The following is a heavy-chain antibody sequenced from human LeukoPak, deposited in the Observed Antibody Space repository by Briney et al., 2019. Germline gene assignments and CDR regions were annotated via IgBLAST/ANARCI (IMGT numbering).Heavy chain of an antibody. V-gene: IGHV4-31*03. CDR1: GGSISSGGYY. CDR3: ARQMAVAGKIDY. J-gene: IGHJ4*02. D-gene: IGHD6-19*01. CDR2: IYYSGST. Sequence: PSQTLSLTCTVSGGSISSGGYYWSWIRQHPGKGLEWIGYIYYSGSTYYNPSLKSRVTISVDTSKNQFSLKLSSVTAADTAVYYCARQMAVAGKIDYWGQGTLVTVSS.